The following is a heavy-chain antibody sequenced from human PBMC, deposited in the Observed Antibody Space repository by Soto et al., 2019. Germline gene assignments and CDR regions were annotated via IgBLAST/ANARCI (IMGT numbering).Heavy chain of an antibody. CDR2: ISWKSASI. J-gene: IGHJ6*02. CDR3: AKSTGGTANGLDV. CDR1: GFSFGDYA. Sequence: EVQLVESVGDLVQPGRSLRLSCAASGFSFGDYAMHWVRQAPGKGLEWVSGISWKSASIGYADSVKGRFTISRDNAKKSLYLQMNNLRAEDTALYYCAKSTGGTANGLDVWGQGTAVTVSS. D-gene: IGHD2-8*02. V-gene: IGHV3-9*01.